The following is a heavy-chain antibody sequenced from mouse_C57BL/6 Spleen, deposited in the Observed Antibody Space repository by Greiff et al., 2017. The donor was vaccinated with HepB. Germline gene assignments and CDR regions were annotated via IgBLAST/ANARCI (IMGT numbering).Heavy chain of an antibody. CDR1: GYTFTSYW. Sequence: QVHVKQSGAELVRPGTSVKLSCKASGYTFTSYWMHWVKQRPGQGLEWIGVIDPSDSYTNYNQKFKGKATLTVDTSSSTAYMQLSSLTSEDSAVYYCAGSRDYFDYWGQGTTLTVSS. CDR2: IDPSDSYT. CDR3: AGSRDYFDY. V-gene: IGHV1-59*01. J-gene: IGHJ2*01.